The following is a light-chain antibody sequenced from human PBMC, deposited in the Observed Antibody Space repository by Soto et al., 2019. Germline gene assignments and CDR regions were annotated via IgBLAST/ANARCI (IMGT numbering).Light chain of an antibody. Sequence: EIVLTQSPATLSLSPGERATLSCRASQSVSSYLAWYQQKPGQAPRLLIYDASNRATGIPARLSGSGSGTDFTLTISSRVPEDFAVYYCQQRSNWPRTFGQGTRLEIK. CDR2: DAS. CDR3: QQRSNWPRT. J-gene: IGKJ5*01. CDR1: QSVSSY. V-gene: IGKV3-11*01.